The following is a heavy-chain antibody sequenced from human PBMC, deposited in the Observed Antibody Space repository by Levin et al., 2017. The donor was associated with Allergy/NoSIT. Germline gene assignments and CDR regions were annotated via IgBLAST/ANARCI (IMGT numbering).Heavy chain of an antibody. CDR2: IYYSGST. D-gene: IGHD1-20*01. J-gene: IGHJ4*02. CDR1: GGSISSGDYY. Sequence: PSETLSLTCTVSGGSISSGDYYWSWIRQPPGKGLEWIGYIYYSGSTYYNPSLKSRVTISVDTSKNQFSLKLSSVTAADTAVYYCARVGNWNDPSPPTFDYWGQGTLVTVSS. V-gene: IGHV4-30-4*01. CDR3: ARVGNWNDPSPPTFDY.